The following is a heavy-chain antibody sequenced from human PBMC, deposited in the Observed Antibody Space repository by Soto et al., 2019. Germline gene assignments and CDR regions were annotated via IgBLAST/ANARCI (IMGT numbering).Heavy chain of an antibody. CDR2: IYWDDDK. Sequence: QITLKESGPTLVKPTQTLTLTCTFSGFSLSTSGVGVGWIRQPPGKALEWLALIYWDDDKRYSPSLKSRLTIXKXXSKNQVVLTMTNMDPVDTATYYCAHRDWNAIQFDYWGQGTLVTVSS. CDR3: AHRDWNAIQFDY. D-gene: IGHD1-1*01. V-gene: IGHV2-5*02. J-gene: IGHJ4*02. CDR1: GFSLSTSGVG.